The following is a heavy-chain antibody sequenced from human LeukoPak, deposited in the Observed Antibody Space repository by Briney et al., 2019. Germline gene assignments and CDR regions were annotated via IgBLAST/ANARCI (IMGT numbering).Heavy chain of an antibody. Sequence: GGALRLSCAASGFTFSSYNMNWVRQAPGKGLEWVSYITSGGSTIYYADSVKGRFTISRDNAKNSLYLQMNSLRAEDTAVYYCARDLVVVAATGGPWGFDPWGQGTLVTVSS. CDR1: GFTFSSYN. J-gene: IGHJ5*02. CDR2: ITSGGSTI. D-gene: IGHD2-15*01. CDR3: ARDLVVVAATGGPWGFDP. V-gene: IGHV3-48*01.